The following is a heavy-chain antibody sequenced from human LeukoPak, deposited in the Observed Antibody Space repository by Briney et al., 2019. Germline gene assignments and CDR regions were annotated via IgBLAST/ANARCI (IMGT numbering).Heavy chain of an antibody. CDR2: ISSSGSTI. D-gene: IGHD4-17*01. CDR3: ARAGANDYGDYFNWFDP. Sequence: PGGSLRLSCAASGFTFSDYYMSWIRQAPGKGLEWVSYISSSGSTIYYADSVKGRFTTSRDNAKNSLYLQMNSLRAEDTAVYYCARAGANDYGDYFNWFDPWGQGTLVTVSS. V-gene: IGHV3-11*04. J-gene: IGHJ5*02. CDR1: GFTFSDYY.